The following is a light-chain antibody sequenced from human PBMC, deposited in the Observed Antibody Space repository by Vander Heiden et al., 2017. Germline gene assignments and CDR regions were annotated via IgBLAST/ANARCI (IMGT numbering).Light chain of an antibody. CDR1: QSVLYSSNNKNY. CDR3: QQYYSTPLT. J-gene: IGKJ4*01. V-gene: IGKV4-1*01. Sequence: DIVMTQSPDSLAVSLGERAPINCKSSQSVLYSSNNKNYLAWYQQKPGQPPKLLIYWASTRESGVPDRFSGSGSGTDFTLTISSLQAEDVAVHYCQQYYSTPLTFGGGTKVEIK. CDR2: WAS.